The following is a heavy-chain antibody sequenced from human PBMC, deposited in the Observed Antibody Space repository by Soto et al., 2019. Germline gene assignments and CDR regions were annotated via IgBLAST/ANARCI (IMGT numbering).Heavy chain of an antibody. CDR2: ISYDGSNK. CDR1: GFTFSSYA. D-gene: IGHD3-3*01. J-gene: IGHJ4*01. Sequence: GGSLRLSCAASGFTFSSYAMHWVRQAPGKGLEWVAVISYDGSNKYYADSVKGRFTISRDNSKNTLYLQMNSLRAEDTAVYYCAKRPGITIFGAPNYWGHGTLVTVSS. V-gene: IGHV3-30-3*01. CDR3: AKRPGITIFGAPNY.